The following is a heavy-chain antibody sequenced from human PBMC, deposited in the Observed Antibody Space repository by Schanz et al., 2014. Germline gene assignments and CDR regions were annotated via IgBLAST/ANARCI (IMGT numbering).Heavy chain of an antibody. CDR2: ISGNGGST. D-gene: IGHD2-15*01. CDR3: AKVRERWSYYFAY. J-gene: IGHJ4*02. Sequence: VQLVESGGGVVQPGRSLRLSCSASGFTFSTNAMSWDRPPQGKGLEWVSSISGNGGSTYFADSVKCRFTISRDNSENSLSLQMNSLRAEDTAVYYCAKVRERWSYYFAYWGQGTLVAVSS. V-gene: IGHV3-23*04. CDR1: GFTFSTNA.